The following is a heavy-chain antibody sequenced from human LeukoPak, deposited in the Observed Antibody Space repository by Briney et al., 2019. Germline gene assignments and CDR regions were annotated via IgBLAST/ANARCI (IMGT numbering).Heavy chain of an antibody. CDR3: ARMVAAAGEEGS. CDR2: ISAYNGNT. V-gene: IGHV1-18*01. Sequence: ASVKVSCKASGYTFTSYGISWVRQAPGQGLKWMGWISAYNGNTNYAQKLQGRVTMTTDTSTSTAYMELSSLRSEDTAVYYCARMVAAAGEEGSWGQGTLVTVAS. CDR1: GYTFTSYG. D-gene: IGHD6-13*01. J-gene: IGHJ5*02.